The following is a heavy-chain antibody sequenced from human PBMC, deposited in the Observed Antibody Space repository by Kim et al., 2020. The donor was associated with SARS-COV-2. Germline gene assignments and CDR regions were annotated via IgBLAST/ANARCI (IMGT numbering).Heavy chain of an antibody. D-gene: IGHD2-15*01. CDR3: ARIDVGPYSDPFDS. CDR2: IKEDGSEI. V-gene: IGHV3-7*03. J-gene: IGHJ4*02. CDR1: GFTFSFYW. Sequence: GGSLRLSCAASGFTFSFYWMSWVRQAPGKGLEWVANIKEDGSEIHHVGSVRGRFTISRDNAKNSLYLQMNSLRAEDTAVYYCARIDVGPYSDPFDSWGQG.